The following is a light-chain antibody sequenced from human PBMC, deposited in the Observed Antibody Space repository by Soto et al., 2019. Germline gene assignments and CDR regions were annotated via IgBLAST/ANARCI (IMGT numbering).Light chain of an antibody. J-gene: IGKJ1*01. CDR1: QSISSSY. Sequence: EIVLTQAPGTLSLSPGERATLSCRASQSISSSYLAWFQQKPSQAPRLLIYGASSTATGIPDRFSGSGSATYFTLTISILYPEHSAFYYCQHYASSLRTFGPGTKVEIK. CDR3: QHYASSLRT. CDR2: GAS. V-gene: IGKV3-20*01.